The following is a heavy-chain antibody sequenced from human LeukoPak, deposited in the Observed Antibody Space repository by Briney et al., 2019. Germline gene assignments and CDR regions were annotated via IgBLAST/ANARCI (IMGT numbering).Heavy chain of an antibody. J-gene: IGHJ4*02. Sequence: GSVKVSCKASGYTFTSYGISWVRQAPGQGLEWMGWISAYNGNTNYAQKLQGRVTMTTDTSTSTAYMELRSLRSDDTAVYYCARAEAIITGTTSDYWGQGTLVTVSS. CDR3: ARAEAIITGTTSDY. CDR1: GYTFTSYG. D-gene: IGHD1-7*01. V-gene: IGHV1-18*01. CDR2: ISAYNGNT.